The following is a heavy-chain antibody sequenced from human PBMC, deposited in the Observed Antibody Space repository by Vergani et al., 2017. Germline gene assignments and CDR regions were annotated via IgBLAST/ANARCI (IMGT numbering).Heavy chain of an antibody. V-gene: IGHV1-69*15. CDR3: ARGSASLGGYSYALDY. CDR1: GGTFSSYA. D-gene: IGHD5-18*01. CDR2: IIPIFGTA. Sequence: QVQLVQSGAEVKKPGSSVKVSCKASGGTFSSYAISWVRQAPGQGLEWMGRIIPIFGTANYAQKFQGRVTITADESTSTAYMELSSLRSEDTAVYYCARGSASLGGYSYALDYWGQGTLVTGSS. J-gene: IGHJ4*02.